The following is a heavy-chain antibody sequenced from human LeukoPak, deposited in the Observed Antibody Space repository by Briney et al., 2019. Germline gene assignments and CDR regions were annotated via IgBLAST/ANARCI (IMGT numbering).Heavy chain of an antibody. CDR2: IFARQNT. D-gene: IGHD3-10*01. Sequence: SSETLSLTCTVSGGSISSYYWSWIRQPAGKGLEWIGHIFARQNTNYNPSLKSRVTILEDTSKNQFSLKLTSVTAADTAVYYCARGLLSMIRGGSLLGRIDPWGQGTLVIVSS. V-gene: IGHV4-4*07. CDR1: GGSISSYY. J-gene: IGHJ5*02. CDR3: ARGLLSMIRGGSLLGRIDP.